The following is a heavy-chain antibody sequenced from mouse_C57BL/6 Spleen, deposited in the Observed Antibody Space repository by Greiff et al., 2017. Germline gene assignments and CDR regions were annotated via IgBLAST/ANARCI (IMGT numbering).Heavy chain of an antibody. J-gene: IGHJ2*01. V-gene: IGHV2-2*01. CDR2: IWGGGST. CDR1: GFSLPSYG. D-gene: IGHD1-1*01. Sequence: QVQLKQSGPGLVQPSQSLSITCTVSGFSLPSYGVHWVRQSPGKGLEWLGVIWGGGSTAYNAAFISRLSISKDNSKSQIFFKMTSLQAVDTAIYYCDRNYYGNSDFDYWGQGTTLTVSA. CDR3: DRNYYGNSDFDY.